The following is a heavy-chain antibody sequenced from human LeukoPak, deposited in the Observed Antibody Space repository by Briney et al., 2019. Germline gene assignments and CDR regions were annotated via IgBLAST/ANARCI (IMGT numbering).Heavy chain of an antibody. Sequence: TGGSLRLSCAASGFTFSSYGMSWVRQAPGKGLEWVSAISGSGGSTYYADSVKGRFTISRDNSKNTLYLQMNSLRAEDTAVYYCAKDVGRIAVAGSSNWFDPWGQGILVSVSS. D-gene: IGHD6-19*01. V-gene: IGHV3-23*01. CDR2: ISGSGGST. J-gene: IGHJ5*02. CDR3: AKDVGRIAVAGSSNWFDP. CDR1: GFTFSSYG.